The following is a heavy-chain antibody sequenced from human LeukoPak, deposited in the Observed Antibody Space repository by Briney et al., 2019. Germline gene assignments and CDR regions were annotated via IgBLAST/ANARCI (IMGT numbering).Heavy chain of an antibody. J-gene: IGHJ6*03. CDR1: GFTFSSYA. Sequence: GGSLRLSCAASGFTFSSYAMTWVRQAPGKGLEWVSTISDSGGSTHYADSVKGRFTISRDNSKNTLYLQMNSLRAEDTAVYYCAKGRGHYYGSGSYFGPRYYYYYYMDVWGKGTTVTISS. CDR2: ISDSGGST. V-gene: IGHV3-23*01. CDR3: AKGRGHYYGSGSYFGPRYYYYYYMDV. D-gene: IGHD3-10*01.